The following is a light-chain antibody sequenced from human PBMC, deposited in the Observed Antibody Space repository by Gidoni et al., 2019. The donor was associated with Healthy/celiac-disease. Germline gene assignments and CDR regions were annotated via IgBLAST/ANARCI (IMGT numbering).Light chain of an antibody. CDR3: QQFNSYRLWT. J-gene: IGKJ1*01. CDR1: QGISSS. CDR2: DAA. Sequence: AIQLTQSPSALSASVGDRVTITCRASQGISSSLALYQQQPGKAPKLLIYDAASVESGVPSRFCGSGSGTDVTLTISSLQPEDFATYYCQQFNSYRLWTFGQGTKVEIK. V-gene: IGKV1-13*02.